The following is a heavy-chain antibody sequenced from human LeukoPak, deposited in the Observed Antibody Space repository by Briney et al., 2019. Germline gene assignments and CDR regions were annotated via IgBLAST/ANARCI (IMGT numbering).Heavy chain of an antibody. CDR3: ARDGGYCSSTSCYINWFDP. D-gene: IGHD2-2*01. Sequence: PSETLSLTCTVSGYSISTGYYWDWIRQPPGKGLEWIGTFYHGGSTYYNPSLKSRVTISVDTSKNQFSLKLSSVTAADTAVYYCARDGGYCSSTSCYINWFDPWGQGTLVTVSS. CDR1: GYSISTGYY. V-gene: IGHV4-38-2*02. CDR2: FYHGGST. J-gene: IGHJ5*02.